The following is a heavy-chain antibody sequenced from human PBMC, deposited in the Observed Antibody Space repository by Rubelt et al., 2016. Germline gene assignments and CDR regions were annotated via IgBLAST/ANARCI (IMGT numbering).Heavy chain of an antibody. D-gene: IGHD3-10*01. V-gene: IGHV3-66*01. CDR3: ARDGSSRPIEY. Sequence: EVQLVESGGGLVQPGGSLRLSCAASGFSVSNNYMSWVRQAPGKGLEWVSVIHSGGTTDYAASVRGRFTISRDNSKNTRYLQMNSLRAEDTAVYYCARDGSSRPIEYWGQGTLVTVSS. CDR1: GFSVSNNY. CDR2: IHSGGTT. J-gene: IGHJ4*02.